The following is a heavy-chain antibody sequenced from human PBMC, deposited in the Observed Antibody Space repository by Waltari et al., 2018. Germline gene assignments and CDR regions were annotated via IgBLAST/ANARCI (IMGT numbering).Heavy chain of an antibody. CDR1: GRSFSGYY. CDR3: ARGRSSGWYLQRNWFDP. J-gene: IGHJ5*02. V-gene: IGHV4-34*01. Sequence: QVQLQQWGAGLLKPSETLSPTCAVHGRSFSGYYRRWNRQHPGKGLGWIGEINHSGSSNYTPSLKSRVTISVDTSKNQFSLKLSSVTAADTAVYYCARGRSSGWYLQRNWFDPWGQGTLVTVSS. CDR2: INHSGSS. D-gene: IGHD6-19*01.